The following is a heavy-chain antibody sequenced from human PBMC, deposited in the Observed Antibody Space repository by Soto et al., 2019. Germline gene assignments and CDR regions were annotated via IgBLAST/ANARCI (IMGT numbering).Heavy chain of an antibody. CDR1: GGTFSSYA. V-gene: IGHV1-69*13. D-gene: IGHD3-3*01. CDR3: ARGLGFLAYGMDV. Sequence: SVKVSCKASGGTFSSYAISWVGQAPGQVLEWMGGIIPIFGTANYAQKFQGRVTITADESTSTAYMELSSLRSEDTAVYYCARGLGFLAYGMDVWGQGTTVTVSS. CDR2: IIPIFGTA. J-gene: IGHJ6*02.